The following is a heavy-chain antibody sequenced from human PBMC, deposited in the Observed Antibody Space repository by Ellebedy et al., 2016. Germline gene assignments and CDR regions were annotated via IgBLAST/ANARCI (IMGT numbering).Heavy chain of an antibody. CDR2: FDPEDGET. J-gene: IGHJ4*02. D-gene: IGHD5-18*01. V-gene: IGHV1-24*01. Sequence: ASVKVSCXVSGYTLTELSMHWVRQAPGKGLEWMGGFDPEDGETIYAQKFQGRVTMTEDTSTDTAYMELSSLRSEDTAVYYCATVFSGYSYGGHFDYWGQGTLVTVSS. CDR3: ATVFSGYSYGGHFDY. CDR1: GYTLTELS.